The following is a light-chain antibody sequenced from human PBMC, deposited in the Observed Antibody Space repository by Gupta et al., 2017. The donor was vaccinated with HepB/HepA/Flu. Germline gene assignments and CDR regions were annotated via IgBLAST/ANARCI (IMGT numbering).Light chain of an antibody. CDR3: RQALETPPT. CDR1: QSLFHSNGFHY. V-gene: IGKV2-28*01. CDR2: LGF. J-gene: IGKJ4*01. Sequence: DIVMTQSPFSLTVIPGEPASISCRSSQSLFHSNGFHYLDWYLHQPGQSPQLLIYLGFIRAFGVPNRFSGSGSGADFTLTISKVEAEDVGIYYCRQALETPPTFGGGTKVEIK.